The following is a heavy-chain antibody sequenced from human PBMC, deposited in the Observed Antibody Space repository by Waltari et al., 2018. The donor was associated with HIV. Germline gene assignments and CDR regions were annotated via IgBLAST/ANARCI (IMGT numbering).Heavy chain of an antibody. CDR2: VNHVGRT. D-gene: IGHD6-19*01. Sequence: QVHLEQWGTGLLRPSETLSLTCAVYGGSFSVFYWTWVRQCPRSGLEWIGEVNHVGRTNYSPSLKGRVTVSVDTSKNQFSLTMRSVTAADTAVYYCARDSAPGLAVDDDDGEFFYYGLDVWGQGTTVTVSS. CDR1: GGSFSVFY. V-gene: IGHV4-34*01. J-gene: IGHJ6*01. CDR3: ARDSAPGLAVDDDDGEFFYYGLDV.